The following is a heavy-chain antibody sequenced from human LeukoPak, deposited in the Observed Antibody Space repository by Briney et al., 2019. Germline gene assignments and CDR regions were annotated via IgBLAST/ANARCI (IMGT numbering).Heavy chain of an antibody. V-gene: IGHV3-30*18. CDR3: AKAITMVRGVIIGADY. CDR1: GFTFNNYG. J-gene: IGHJ4*02. D-gene: IGHD3-10*01. CDR2: ISYDGSNK. Sequence: PGGSLRLSCAASGFTFNNYGMHWVRQAPGKGLEGVAVISYDGSNKYYVASVKGRFTTSRDTSKNTLYLQMNSLRAEDTAVYYCAKAITMVRGVIIGADYWGQGTLVTVSS.